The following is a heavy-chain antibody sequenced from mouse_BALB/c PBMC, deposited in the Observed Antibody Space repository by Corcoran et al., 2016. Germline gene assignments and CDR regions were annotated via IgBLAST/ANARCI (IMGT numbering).Heavy chain of an antibody. V-gene: IGHV14-3*02. CDR3: ARSRADAMDY. CDR1: GFNIKDTY. CDR2: IDPANGNT. D-gene: IGHD3-1*01. J-gene: IGHJ4*01. Sequence: EVQLQQSGAELVKPGASVKLSCTASGFNIKDTYMHWVKQRPEQGLEWIGRIDPANGNTKYDPKFQGKATITADTSSNTAYLQLSSLTSEDTAVYYGARSRADAMDYWGQGTSVTVSS.